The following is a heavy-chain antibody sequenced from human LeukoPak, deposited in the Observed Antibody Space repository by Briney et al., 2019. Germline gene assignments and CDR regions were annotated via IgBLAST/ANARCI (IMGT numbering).Heavy chain of an antibody. V-gene: IGHV3-23*01. CDR3: AELGITMIGGV. J-gene: IGHJ6*04. CDR1: GFTFSSYA. CDR2: FSGSGGST. D-gene: IGHD3-10*02. Sequence: GGSLRLSCAASGFTFSSYAMSWVRQAPGKGLECISGFSGSGGSTYYADSVKGWFTISRDNSKNTLYLQMNSLRAEDTAVYYCAELGITMIGGVWGKGTTVTISS.